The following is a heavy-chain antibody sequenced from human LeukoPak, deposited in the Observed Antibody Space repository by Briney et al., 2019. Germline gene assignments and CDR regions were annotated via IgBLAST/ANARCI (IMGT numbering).Heavy chain of an antibody. CDR3: ARDRGSSRSGDYFDY. V-gene: IGHV1-46*01. CDR1: GYTFTSYY. CDR2: INPSGGST. Sequence: ASVKVSCKASGYTFTSYYMHWVRQAPGQGLEWMGIINPSGGSTSYAQKFQGRVTMTRDMSTSTVYMELSSLRSEDTAVYYCARDRGSSRSGDYFDYWGQGTLVTVSS. D-gene: IGHD2-15*01. J-gene: IGHJ4*02.